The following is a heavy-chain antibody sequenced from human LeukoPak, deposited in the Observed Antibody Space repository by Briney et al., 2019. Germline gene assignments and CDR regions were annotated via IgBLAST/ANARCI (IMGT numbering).Heavy chain of an antibody. J-gene: IGHJ4*02. V-gene: IGHV3-33*01. D-gene: IGHD3-10*01. CDR1: GFTFSSFG. CDR3: VRDLWGFDY. CDR2: IWYDASNK. Sequence: GGSLRLSCAASGFTFSSFGMHWVRQAPGKGLEWVAVIWYDASNKYYADSVKGRFTISRDNSRNTLYLLMNSLTAEDTALYYCVRDLWGFDYWGQGTLVTVSS.